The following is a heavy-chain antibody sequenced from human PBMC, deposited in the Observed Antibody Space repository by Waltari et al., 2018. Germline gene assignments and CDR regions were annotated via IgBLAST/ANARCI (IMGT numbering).Heavy chain of an antibody. CDR1: GGSISSYY. V-gene: IGHV4-4*07. D-gene: IGHD2-2*01. Sequence: QVQLQESGPGLVKPSETLSLTCTVSGGSISSYYWSWIRQPAGKGLEWIGRIYTSGSTNYHPPLKGRVTMSVDTSKNQFSLKLSSVTAADTAVYYCARLVYCSSTSCYGSVWFDPWGQGTLVTVSS. CDR3: ARLVYCSSTSCYGSVWFDP. J-gene: IGHJ5*02. CDR2: IYTSGST.